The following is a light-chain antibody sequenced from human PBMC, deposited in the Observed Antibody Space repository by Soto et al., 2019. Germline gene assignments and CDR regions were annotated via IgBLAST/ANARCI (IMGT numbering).Light chain of an antibody. Sequence: EIVMTQSPATLSVSPGETTTLSCRASQSVSITVAWYQQKSGQAPRLLIYSASIRATGVPARFSGSGSGTDFTLTITSLQSEDFGVYYCQQYKDWPTTFGQGTKVDIK. V-gene: IGKV3-15*01. CDR1: QSVSIT. J-gene: IGKJ1*01. CDR3: QQYKDWPTT. CDR2: SAS.